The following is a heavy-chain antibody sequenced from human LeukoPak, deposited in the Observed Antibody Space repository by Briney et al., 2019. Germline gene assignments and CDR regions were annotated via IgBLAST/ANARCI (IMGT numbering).Heavy chain of an antibody. V-gene: IGHV3-48*03. CDR2: ISSSGSTI. J-gene: IGHJ3*02. D-gene: IGHD2-15*01. Sequence: GGSLKLSCAASGFTFSSYEMNWVRQAPGKGLEWVSYISSSGSTIYYSDSVKGRFTISRDNTKNSLYLQMNSLRAEDTAVYYCARDSIVDGAFDIWGQGTMVTVSS. CDR1: GFTFSSYE. CDR3: ARDSIVDGAFDI.